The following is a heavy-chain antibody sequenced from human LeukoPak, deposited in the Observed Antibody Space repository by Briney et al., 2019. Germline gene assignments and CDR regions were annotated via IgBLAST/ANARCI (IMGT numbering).Heavy chain of an antibody. D-gene: IGHD3-16*01. Sequence: GSLRLSCAASGFTFSDYYMSWIRQPPGKGLEWIGSIYDSGSTYYNLSLKSRVTISVDTSKNQFSLKLNSVTAADTAVYYCARHYGPWGQGTLVTVSS. CDR3: ARHYGP. CDR2: IYDSGST. J-gene: IGHJ5*02. CDR1: GFTFSDYY. V-gene: IGHV4-38-2*01.